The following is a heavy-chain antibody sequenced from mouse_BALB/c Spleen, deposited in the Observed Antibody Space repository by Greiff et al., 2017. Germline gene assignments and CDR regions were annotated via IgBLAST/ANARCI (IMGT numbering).Heavy chain of an antibody. D-gene: IGHD4-1*01. J-gene: IGHJ4*01. V-gene: IGHV5-9-4*01. CDR1: GFTFSSYA. Sequence: EVQLVESGGGLVKPGGSLKLSCAASGFTFSSYAMSWVRQSPEKRLEWVAEISSGGSYTYYPDTVTGRFTISRDNAKNTLYLEMSSLRSEDTAMYYCAIKTGRGAMDYWGQGTSVTVSS. CDR2: ISSGGSYT. CDR3: AIKTGRGAMDY.